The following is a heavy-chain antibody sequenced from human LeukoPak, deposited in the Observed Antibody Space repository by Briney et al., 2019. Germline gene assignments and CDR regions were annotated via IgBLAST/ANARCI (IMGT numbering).Heavy chain of an antibody. CDR3: ARGRDYVLSINY. J-gene: IGHJ4*02. CDR2: ISSSSSYI. Sequence: GGSLRLSCAASGFTFSSYSMNWARQAPGKGLEWVSSISSSSSYIYYADSVKGRFTISRDNAKNSLYLQMNSLRAEDTAVYYCARGRDYVLSINYWGQGTLVTVSS. CDR1: GFTFSSYS. V-gene: IGHV3-21*01. D-gene: IGHD3-16*01.